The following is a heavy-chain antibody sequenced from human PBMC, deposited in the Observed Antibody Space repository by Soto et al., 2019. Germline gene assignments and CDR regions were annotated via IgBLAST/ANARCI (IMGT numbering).Heavy chain of an antibody. CDR2: IIPIFGTA. V-gene: IGHV1-69*13. J-gene: IGHJ6*02. CDR3: ARVGEQLTYYYGMDV. CDR1: GGTFSSYA. Sequence: SVKLCCKACGGTFSSYAIIWVRHAPGQGLEWMGGIIPIFGTANYAQKFQGRVTITADESTSTAYMELSSLRSEDTAVYYCARVGEQLTYYYGMDVWGQGTTVTVSS. D-gene: IGHD3-16*01.